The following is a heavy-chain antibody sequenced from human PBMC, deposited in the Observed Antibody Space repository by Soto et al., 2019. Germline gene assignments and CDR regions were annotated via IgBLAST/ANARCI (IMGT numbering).Heavy chain of an antibody. V-gene: IGHV1-69*13. D-gene: IGHD3-16*02. CDR2: IIPIFGTA. Sequence: ASVKVSCKASGGTFSSYAISWVRQAPGQGLEWMGGIIPIFGTANYAQKFQGRVTITADESTSTAYMELSSLRSEDRAVYYCARGTTPKTYYDYVWGSYRYGLFDPWGQGTLVTVSS. J-gene: IGHJ5*02. CDR1: GGTFSSYA. CDR3: ARGTTPKTYYDYVWGSYRYGLFDP.